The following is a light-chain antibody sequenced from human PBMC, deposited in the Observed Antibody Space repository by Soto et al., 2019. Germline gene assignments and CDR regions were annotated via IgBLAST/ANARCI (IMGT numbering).Light chain of an antibody. Sequence: QSTLTQPPSASETPGQRVTISCSGSSSNIGSNYVYWYQQIPGTAPKLLIYRNNLRPSGVPDRFSGSKSGTSASLAISGLRSEDEADYYCAAWDDSLGGYVFGTGTKLTVL. J-gene: IGLJ1*01. CDR2: RNN. V-gene: IGLV1-47*01. CDR3: AAWDDSLGGYV. CDR1: SSNIGSNY.